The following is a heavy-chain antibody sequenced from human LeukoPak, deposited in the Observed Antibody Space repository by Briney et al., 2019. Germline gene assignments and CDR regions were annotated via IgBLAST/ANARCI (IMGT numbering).Heavy chain of an antibody. Sequence: GSLRLSCAASGFTFSSYWMHWVRQAPGKGLVWVSRINSDGSSTSYADSVKGRFTISRDNAKNTLYLQMNSLRAEDTAVYYCARDGIAVAGDYYYYMDVWGKGTTVTVSS. J-gene: IGHJ6*03. CDR3: ARDGIAVAGDYYYYMDV. CDR2: INSDGSST. V-gene: IGHV3-74*01. D-gene: IGHD6-19*01. CDR1: GFTFSSYW.